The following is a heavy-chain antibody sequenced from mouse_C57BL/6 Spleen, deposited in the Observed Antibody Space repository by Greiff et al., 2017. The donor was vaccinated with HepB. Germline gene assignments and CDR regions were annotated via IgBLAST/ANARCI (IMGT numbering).Heavy chain of an antibody. CDR2: INYDGSST. CDR3: ARAYYYGSPFMDY. V-gene: IGHV5-16*01. D-gene: IGHD1-1*01. CDR1: GFTFSDYY. J-gene: IGHJ4*01. Sequence: EVKLMESEGGLVQPGSSMKLSCTASGFTFSDYYMAWVRQVPEKGLVWVANINYDGSSTYYLDSLKSRFIISRDNAKNILYLQMSSLKSEDTATYYCARAYYYGSPFMDYWGQGTSVTVSS.